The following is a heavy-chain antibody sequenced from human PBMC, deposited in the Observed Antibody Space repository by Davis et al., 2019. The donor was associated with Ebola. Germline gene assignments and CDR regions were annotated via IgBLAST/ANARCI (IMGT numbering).Heavy chain of an antibody. CDR3: ASGPGDYDPY. CDR2: IIPILGIA. Sequence: SVKVSCKASGYTFTSYGISWVRQAPGQGLEWMGRIIPILGIANYAQKFQGRVTITADKSTSTAYMELSSLRSEDTAVYYCASGPGDYDPYWGQGTLVTVSS. V-gene: IGHV1-69*04. J-gene: IGHJ4*02. D-gene: IGHD4-17*01. CDR1: GYTFTSYG.